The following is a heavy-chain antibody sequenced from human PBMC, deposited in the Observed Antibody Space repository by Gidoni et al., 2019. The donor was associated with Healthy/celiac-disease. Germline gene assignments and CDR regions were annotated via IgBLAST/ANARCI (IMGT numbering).Heavy chain of an antibody. J-gene: IGHJ4*02. D-gene: IGHD1-26*01. V-gene: IGHV3-30*18. CDR1: GFTFSSYG. CDR2: ISEDGSNK. CDR3: AKDVVVGAGSG. Sequence: QVQLVESGGGVVQPGRSLRHSCDASGFTFSSYGMHWVRRAPGKGLVWVAFISEDGSNKYYADSVKGRFTSSRDNSKNTLYLQMNSLRAEDTAVYYCAKDVVVGAGSGWGQGTLVTVSS.